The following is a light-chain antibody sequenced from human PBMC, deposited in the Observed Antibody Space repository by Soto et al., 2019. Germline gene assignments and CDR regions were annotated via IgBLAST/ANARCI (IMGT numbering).Light chain of an antibody. Sequence: DIQMTQSPSTLSASVGDRVTITCRASQSISIWLAWYQQKPGKAPKLLIYKASSLESGVPSRFSGSGSGTEFTLTISSLQHDDFETYYCQQSNSYSVTFGQGTKVDIK. J-gene: IGKJ1*01. V-gene: IGKV1-5*03. CDR1: QSISIW. CDR2: KAS. CDR3: QQSNSYSVT.